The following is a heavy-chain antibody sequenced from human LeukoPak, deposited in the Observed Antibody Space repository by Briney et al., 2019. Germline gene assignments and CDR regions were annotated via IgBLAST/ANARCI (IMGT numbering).Heavy chain of an antibody. CDR2: IYYSGST. CDR3: ARAHYDYVWGSYRPYPFYFDY. CDR1: GASISSSSFY. J-gene: IGHJ4*02. D-gene: IGHD3-16*02. Sequence: SETLSLTCTVSGASISSSSFYWGWIRQPPGKGLEWIGSIYYSGSTYYNPSLKSRVTISVDTSKNQFSLKLSSVTAADTAVYYCARAHYDYVWGSYRPYPFYFDYWGQGTLVTVSS. V-gene: IGHV4-39*01.